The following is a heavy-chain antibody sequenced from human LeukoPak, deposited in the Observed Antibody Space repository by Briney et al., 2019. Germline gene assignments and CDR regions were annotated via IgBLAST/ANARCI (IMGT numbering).Heavy chain of an antibody. V-gene: IGHV4-34*01. J-gene: IGHJ4*02. CDR3: ASRASKRPLGY. CDR2: INHSGNT. CDR1: GGSFTDYY. Sequence: SETLSLTCAVSGGSFTDYYWNWIRQSPGKGLEWIGEINHSGNTEFNPSLESRVTISVDTSKSQFSLKLNSMTAADTAVYWCASRASKRPLGYWGRGTLVTVSS. D-gene: IGHD3-16*01.